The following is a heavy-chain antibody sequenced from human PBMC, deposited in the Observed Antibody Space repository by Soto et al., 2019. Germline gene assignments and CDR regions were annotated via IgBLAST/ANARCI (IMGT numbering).Heavy chain of an antibody. D-gene: IGHD3-16*01. V-gene: IGHV6-1*01. J-gene: IGHJ4*02. CDR2: TYYRSKWYN. Sequence: SQTLSLTCAISGDSVSGNSAAWNWIRQSPSRGLEWLGRTYYRSKWYNDYAVSVKSRITVTPDTSKNQFSLHLNSVTPEDTAVYYCQREVQYYESCDSSSEYGGQGAPVTVSS. CDR1: GDSVSGNSAA. CDR3: QREVQYYESCDSSSEY.